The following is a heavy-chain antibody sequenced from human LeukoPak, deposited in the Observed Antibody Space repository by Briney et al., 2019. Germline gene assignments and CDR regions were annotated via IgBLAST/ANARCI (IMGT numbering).Heavy chain of an antibody. D-gene: IGHD3-9*01. Sequence: ASVKVSCQACGYTFTSYDIPWVRPAAGQGLEWMGWMSPNSGNTGYAQKFQGRVTMTRNTSMTTAYMELSSLTSEDTAVYSCARETTISPYYFDYWGPGSQVTVSP. J-gene: IGHJ4*02. CDR3: ARETTISPYYFDY. CDR2: MSPNSGNT. CDR1: GYTFTSYD. V-gene: IGHV1-8*01.